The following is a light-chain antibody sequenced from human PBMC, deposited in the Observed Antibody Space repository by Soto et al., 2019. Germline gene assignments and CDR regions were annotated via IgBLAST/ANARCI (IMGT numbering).Light chain of an antibody. CDR1: LDSYSW. CDR2: AAS. Sequence: DIHMTQSPSSVSAPVGDRITITCRASLDSYSWLAWYQHKPGKAPSLLIYAASSLQSGGPSSLRGSGSCRDVALTIAGLESEDFATYYCHQANSFPLTFGRGTKVEIK. CDR3: HQANSFPLT. J-gene: IGKJ4*01. V-gene: IGKV1D-12*01.